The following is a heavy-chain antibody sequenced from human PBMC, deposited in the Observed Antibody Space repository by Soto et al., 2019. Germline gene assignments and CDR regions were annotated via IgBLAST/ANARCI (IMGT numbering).Heavy chain of an antibody. D-gene: IGHD6-19*01. CDR3: EASVAGDDY. CDR1: GFTFSGSA. J-gene: IGHJ4*02. CDR2: IRSKANSYAT. Sequence: GGSLRLSCAASGFTFSGSAMRWVRQASGKGLEWVGRIRSKANSYATAYAASVKGRFTISRDDSKNTAYLQMNSLKTEDTAVYYCEASVAGDDYWGQGTLVTVSS. V-gene: IGHV3-73*01.